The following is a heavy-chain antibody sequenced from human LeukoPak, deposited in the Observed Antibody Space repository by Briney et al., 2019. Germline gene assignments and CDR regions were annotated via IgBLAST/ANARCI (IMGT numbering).Heavy chain of an antibody. V-gene: IGHV3-11*01. Sequence: GGSLRLSCAASGFTFSDYYMSWIRQAPGKGLEWASYISSSGSTIYYADSVKGRFTISRDNAKNSLYLQMNSLRAEDTAVYYCARVPLVVVPAAVYYYYYGMDVWGQGTTVTVSS. J-gene: IGHJ6*02. CDR1: GFTFSDYY. D-gene: IGHD2-2*01. CDR3: ARVPLVVVPAAVYYYYYGMDV. CDR2: ISSSGSTI.